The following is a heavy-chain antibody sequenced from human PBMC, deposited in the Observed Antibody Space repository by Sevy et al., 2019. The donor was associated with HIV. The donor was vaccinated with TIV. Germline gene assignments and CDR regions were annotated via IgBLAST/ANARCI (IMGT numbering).Heavy chain of an antibody. J-gene: IGHJ4*02. D-gene: IGHD3-16*01. V-gene: IGHV3-7*01. CDR1: GFTVSINY. CDR3: ARLKLHYDPYYFDL. CDR2: IKQDGSKK. Sequence: GGSLRLSCSASGFTVSINYMTWVRQAPGKGLEWVANIKQDGSKKYYVDSIKGRFIVSRDNAKKSLYLEMSSLRAEDTAVYYCARLKLHYDPYYFDLWGQGTLVTVSS.